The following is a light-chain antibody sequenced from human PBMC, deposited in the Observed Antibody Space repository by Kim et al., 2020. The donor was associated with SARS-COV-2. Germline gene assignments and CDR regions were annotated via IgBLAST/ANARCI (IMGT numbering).Light chain of an antibody. V-gene: IGKV3-20*01. CDR1: QSVSSSY. J-gene: IGKJ5*01. CDR3: QQYSSSPSIT. Sequence: EVVLTQSPGPLSLSPGERATLSCRASQSVSSSYLAWYQQKAGQAPRLLIYGTSSRATGIADRFSGSGSGTDFTLTISRLEPEDFAVYYCQQYSSSPSITFGQGTRLEIK. CDR2: GTS.